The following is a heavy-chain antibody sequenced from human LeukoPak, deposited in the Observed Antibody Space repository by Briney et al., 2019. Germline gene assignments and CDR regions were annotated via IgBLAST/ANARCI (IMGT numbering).Heavy chain of an antibody. CDR1: GASISSYY. D-gene: IGHD5-12*01. V-gene: IGHV4-59*01. CDR2: IYYSGST. Sequence: PSETLSLTCTLSGASISSYYWSWIRHPPGKGLEWIGYIYYSGSTNYNPSLKSRVTISVDTSKNQFSLKLSSVTAADTAVYYCARVSGQAFDYWGQGPLVAVSS. CDR3: ARVSGQAFDY. J-gene: IGHJ4*02.